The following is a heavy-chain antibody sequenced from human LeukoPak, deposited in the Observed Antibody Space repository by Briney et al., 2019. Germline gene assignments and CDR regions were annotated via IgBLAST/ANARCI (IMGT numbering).Heavy chain of an antibody. CDR3: AREEAPVEGDDAFDE. D-gene: IGHD2-2*01. CDR1: GFIFSDYW. J-gene: IGHJ3*01. V-gene: IGHV3-74*01. CDR2: INSDGSSI. Sequence: PGGSLRLSCAASGFIFSDYWMYWVRQAPGKGLVWVSRINSDGSSISYADSVKGRFTTSRDNARNTLYLQMNSLGAEDTAVYYCAREEAPVEGDDAFDEWGQGTMVTV.